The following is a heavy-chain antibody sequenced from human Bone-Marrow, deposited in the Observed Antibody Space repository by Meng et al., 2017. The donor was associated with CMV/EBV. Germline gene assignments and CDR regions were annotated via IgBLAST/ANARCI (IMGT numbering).Heavy chain of an antibody. CDR1: RFTFSSYW. J-gene: IGHJ3*02. CDR3: ARESNRHGDYPDSVDI. V-gene: IGHV3-7*01. Sequence: GESLKISCAASRFTFSSYWMSWVRQAPGKGLEWVANIKQDGSEKYYVDSVKGRFTISRDNAKNSLYPQMNSLRGEDTAVYYCARESNRHGDYPDSVDIWGQGTMVTVSS. CDR2: IKQDGSEK. D-gene: IGHD4-17*01.